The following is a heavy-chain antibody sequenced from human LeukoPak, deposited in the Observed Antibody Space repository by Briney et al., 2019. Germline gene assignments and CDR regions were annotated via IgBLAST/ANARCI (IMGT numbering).Heavy chain of an antibody. CDR3: AKDRDRLVLYYFDY. D-gene: IGHD6-19*01. Sequence: GGSLRLSCAASRFTFSHYGMHWVRQAPGKELEWVAVISYDGSNKYYADSVKGRFTISRDNSKSTLYLQMNSLRAEDTAVYYCAKDRDRLVLYYFDYWGQGTLVTVSS. CDR1: RFTFSHYG. J-gene: IGHJ4*02. V-gene: IGHV3-30*18. CDR2: ISYDGSNK.